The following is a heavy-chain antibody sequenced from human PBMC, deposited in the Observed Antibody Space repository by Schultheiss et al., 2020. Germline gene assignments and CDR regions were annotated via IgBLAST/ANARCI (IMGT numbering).Heavy chain of an antibody. Sequence: SVKVSCKASGGTFSSYAISWVRQAPGQGLEWMGGIIPIFGTANYAQKFQGRVTITADESTSTAYMELSSLRSDDTAVYYCAVGPPSQGALVVYTLDYWGQGTLVNVSS. J-gene: IGHJ4*02. CDR1: GGTFSSYA. CDR2: IIPIFGTA. V-gene: IGHV1-69*13. CDR3: AVGPPSQGALVVYTLDY. D-gene: IGHD2-8*02.